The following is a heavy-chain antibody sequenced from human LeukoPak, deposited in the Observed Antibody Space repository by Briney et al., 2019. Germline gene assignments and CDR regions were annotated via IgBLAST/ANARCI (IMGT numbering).Heavy chain of an antibody. D-gene: IGHD4-23*01. CDR2: IRYDGSNK. Sequence: GGSLRLSCAASGFTFSSYVMHWVRQAPGKGLEWVAFIRYDGSNKYYADSVKGRFTISRDNSKNTLYLQMNSLRAEDTAVYYCARDGSVTVPYYYYYMDVWGKGTTVTVSS. J-gene: IGHJ6*03. V-gene: IGHV3-30*02. CDR3: ARDGSVTVPYYYYYMDV. CDR1: GFTFSSYV.